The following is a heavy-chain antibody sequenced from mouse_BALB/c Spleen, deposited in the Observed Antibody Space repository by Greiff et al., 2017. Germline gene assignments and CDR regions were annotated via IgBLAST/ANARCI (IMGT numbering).Heavy chain of an antibody. Sequence: EVQLVESGPSLVKPSQTLSLTCSVTGDSITSGYWNWIRKFPGNKLEYMGYISYSGSTYYNPSLKSRISITRDTSKNQYYLQLNSVTTEDTATYYCARYGVLRGYFDVWGAGTTVTVSS. CDR3: ARYGVLRGYFDV. V-gene: IGHV3-8*02. D-gene: IGHD1-1*01. CDR1: GDSITSGY. J-gene: IGHJ1*01. CDR2: ISYSGST.